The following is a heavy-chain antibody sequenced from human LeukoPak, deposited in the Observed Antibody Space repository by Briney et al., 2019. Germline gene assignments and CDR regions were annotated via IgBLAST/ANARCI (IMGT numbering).Heavy chain of an antibody. CDR3: ARDLRRRDSSSWHHRKIAYFDY. J-gene: IGHJ4*02. Sequence: PGGSLRLSCAASGFTVSSNYMSWVRQAPGKGLEWVSVIYSGGSTYYADSVKGRFTISRDNSKNTLYLQMNSLRAEDTAVYYCARDLRRRDSSSWHHRKIAYFDYWGQGTLVTVSS. D-gene: IGHD6-13*01. CDR1: GFTVSSNY. CDR2: IYSGGST. V-gene: IGHV3-66*01.